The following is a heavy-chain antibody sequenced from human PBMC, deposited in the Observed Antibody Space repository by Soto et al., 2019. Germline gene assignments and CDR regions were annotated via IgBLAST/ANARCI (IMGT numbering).Heavy chain of an antibody. V-gene: IGHV3-73*01. CDR2: IRSKANNYAT. CDR3: SRQASDFWSGKPQYYMDV. Sequence: GGSLRLSCAASGFTFSGSAMHWVRQASGKGLEWVGRIRSKANNYATAYGASVKGRFTTSRDDSKNTAYLQMNSLKTEDTAVYYCSRQASDFWSGKPQYYMDVWGKGTTVTVSS. J-gene: IGHJ6*03. D-gene: IGHD3-3*01. CDR1: GFTFSGSA.